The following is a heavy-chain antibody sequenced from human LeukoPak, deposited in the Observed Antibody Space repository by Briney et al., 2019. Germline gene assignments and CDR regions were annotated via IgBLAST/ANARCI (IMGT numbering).Heavy chain of an antibody. Sequence: SETLSLTCTVSGGSISSSSYYWGWIRQPPGKGLEWIGSIYYSGSTYYNPSLKSRVTISVDTSKNQFSPKLSSVTAADTAVYYCARVTNWNYGRYFDLWGRGTLVTVSS. V-gene: IGHV4-39*07. CDR3: ARVTNWNYGRYFDL. J-gene: IGHJ2*01. CDR1: GGSISSSSYY. CDR2: IYYSGST. D-gene: IGHD1-7*01.